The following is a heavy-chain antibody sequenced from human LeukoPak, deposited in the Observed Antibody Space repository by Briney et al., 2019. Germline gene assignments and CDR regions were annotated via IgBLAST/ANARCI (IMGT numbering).Heavy chain of an antibody. V-gene: IGHV3-23*01. CDR3: AKPKHIVVVIGCFDP. Sequence: GGPLGLSCAASGFTFSSYAMSWVRQAPGKGLEWVSAISGSGGSTYYADSVKGRFTISRDNSKNTLYLQMNSLRAEDTAVYYCAKPKHIVVVIGCFDPRGQGTLVTVSS. J-gene: IGHJ5*02. CDR1: GFTFSSYA. D-gene: IGHD2-21*01. CDR2: ISGSGGST.